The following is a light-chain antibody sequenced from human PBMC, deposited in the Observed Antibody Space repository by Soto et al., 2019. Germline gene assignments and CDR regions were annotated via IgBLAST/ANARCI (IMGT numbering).Light chain of an antibody. J-gene: IGLJ2*01. CDR2: LNSDGSH. CDR1: SGHSNYV. Sequence: QLVLTQSPSASASLGASVKLTCTLSSGHSNYVIAWHQQQPEKGPRYLMKLNSDGSHSKGDGIPDRFSGSSSGAARYLTISSLQSEDEADYYCQTWDTGIRVFGGGTKLTVL. V-gene: IGLV4-69*01. CDR3: QTWDTGIRV.